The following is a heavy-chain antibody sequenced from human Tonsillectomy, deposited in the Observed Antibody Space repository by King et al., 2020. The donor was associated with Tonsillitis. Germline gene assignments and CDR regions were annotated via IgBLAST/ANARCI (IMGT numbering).Heavy chain of an antibody. CDR3: ARGLNSGSYLGAY. CDR2: ISANGGST. J-gene: IGHJ4*02. D-gene: IGHD1-26*01. V-gene: IGHV3-64*01. Sequence: VQLVESGGGLVQPGGSLRLSCAASGFSFSSHTMHWVRQAPGKGLEYVSAISANGGSTSYASSVHGRFTISRDNSKNTLYLQMGSLRAEDTAVYYCARGLNSGSYLGAYWGQGTLVTVSS. CDR1: GFSFSSHT.